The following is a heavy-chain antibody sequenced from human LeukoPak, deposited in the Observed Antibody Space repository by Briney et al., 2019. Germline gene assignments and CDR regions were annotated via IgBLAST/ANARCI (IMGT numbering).Heavy chain of an antibody. D-gene: IGHD2-2*01. V-gene: IGHV1-2*02. CDR2: INPNSGGT. J-gene: IGHJ5*02. CDR3: ARGKYQLLFNWFDP. Sequence: EASVKVSCKASGYTFTGYYMHWVRQAPGQGLEWMEWINPNSGGTNYAQKFQGRVTMTRDTSISIAYMELSRLRSDDTAVYYCARGKYQLLFNWFDPWGQGTLVTVSS. CDR1: GYTFTGYY.